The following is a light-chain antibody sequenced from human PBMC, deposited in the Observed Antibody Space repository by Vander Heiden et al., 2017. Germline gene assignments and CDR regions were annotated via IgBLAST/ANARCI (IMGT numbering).Light chain of an antibody. J-gene: IGLJ1*01. CDR2: GDS. CDR1: SSNSGAGYD. Sequence: QSVLTQPPSVSGAPGQRVTISCTGSSSNSGAGYDVHWYQQLPGTAPKLLIYGDSNRPSGVPDRFSGSKSGTSASLAITGLQAEDEADYYCQSYDSRLSGYVFGTGTKVPVL. CDR3: QSYDSRLSGYV. V-gene: IGLV1-40*01.